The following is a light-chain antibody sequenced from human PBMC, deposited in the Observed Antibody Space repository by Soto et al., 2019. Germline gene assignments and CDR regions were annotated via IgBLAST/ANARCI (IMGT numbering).Light chain of an antibody. CDR3: QQYNSYPWT. V-gene: IGKV1-5*01. CDR1: QSISSW. Sequence: DFQMTQSPSTLSASVGDRVTITCRASQSISSWLAWYQQKPGKAPKLLIYDASSLESGVPSRFSGSGSGTKFTLTVCSLQPDDFATYYCQQYNSYPWTFGQGTKV. J-gene: IGKJ1*01. CDR2: DAS.